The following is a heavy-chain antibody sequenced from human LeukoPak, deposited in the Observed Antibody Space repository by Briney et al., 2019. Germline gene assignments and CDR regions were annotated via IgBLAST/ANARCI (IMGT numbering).Heavy chain of an antibody. D-gene: IGHD6-19*01. CDR3: ARVSAGAYYFDY. V-gene: IGHV4-59*01. J-gene: IGHJ4*02. CDR2: IYYSGST. Sequence: SETLSLTCTVSGGSISSYYWSWIRQPPGKGLEWIGYIYYSGSTNYNPSLKSRVTISVDTSKNQFSLELSSVTAADTAVYYCARVSAGAYYFDYWGRGTLVTVSS. CDR1: GGSISSYY.